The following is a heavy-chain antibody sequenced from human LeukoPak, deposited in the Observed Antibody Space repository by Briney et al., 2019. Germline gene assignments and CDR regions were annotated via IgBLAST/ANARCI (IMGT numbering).Heavy chain of an antibody. CDR3: ARDDLERVGGTPLDY. J-gene: IGHJ4*02. CDR1: GFTFSSYG. Sequence: GRSLRLSCAASGFTFSSYGMHWVRQAPGKGLEWVAVIWYDGSNKYYADSVKGRFTISRDNSKNTLYLQMNSLRAEDTAVYYCARDDLERVGGTPLDYWGQGTLVTVSS. D-gene: IGHD1-26*01. CDR2: IWYDGSNK. V-gene: IGHV3-33*01.